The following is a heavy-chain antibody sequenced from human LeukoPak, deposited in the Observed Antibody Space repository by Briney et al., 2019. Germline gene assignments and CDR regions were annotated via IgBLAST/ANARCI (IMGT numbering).Heavy chain of an antibody. Sequence: SETLSLTCSVSDDSMRSTSYYWGWVRQPPGKGLEWIGTIYYSGSTYSNPSLKSRVTISVDTSKNQFSLRLSSVTAADTAMYYCARYGPYNYVVYWGQGILVAVSS. J-gene: IGHJ4*02. CDR1: DDSMRSTSYY. CDR2: IYYSGST. D-gene: IGHD4-17*01. V-gene: IGHV4-39*07. CDR3: ARYGPYNYVVY.